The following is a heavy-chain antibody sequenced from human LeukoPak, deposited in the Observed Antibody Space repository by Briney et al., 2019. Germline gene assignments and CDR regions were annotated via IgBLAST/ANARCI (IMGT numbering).Heavy chain of an antibody. D-gene: IGHD1-14*01. J-gene: IGHJ4*02. Sequence: PGGSLRLSCVASGFSLNNAWMSWVRQAPGKGLEWVGRIKSKADGGTTHYAAAVKGRFTISRDDSKNTVYLQMNSLKTEDTALYYCTTDTGGSLRGYWGQGTLVTVSS. CDR2: IKSKADGGTT. CDR1: GFSLNNAW. CDR3: TTDTGGSLRGY. V-gene: IGHV3-15*01.